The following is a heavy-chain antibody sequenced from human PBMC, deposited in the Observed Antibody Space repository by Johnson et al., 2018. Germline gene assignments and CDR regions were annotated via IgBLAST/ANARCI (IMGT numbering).Heavy chain of an antibody. CDR1: GFTFNFYA. CDR3: AKNRSGGVDVPSEYFQP. Sequence: QVQLVESGGGVVQPGRSLRLSCAASGFTFNFYAMHWVRQAPGRGLEWVAIISYDATSKYYADSVKGRFTISRNNSKNTLYLQMNSLIPEDTAFYNCAKNRSGGVDVPSEYFQPWGQGTLVTVSS. D-gene: IGHD3-16*02. CDR2: ISYDATSK. V-gene: IGHV3-30-3*02. J-gene: IGHJ1*01.